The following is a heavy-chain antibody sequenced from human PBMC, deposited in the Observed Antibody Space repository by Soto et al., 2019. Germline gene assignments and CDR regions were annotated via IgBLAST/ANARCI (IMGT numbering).Heavy chain of an antibody. J-gene: IGHJ3*02. CDR2: IKSKTDGGTT. V-gene: IGHV3-15*01. CDR3: TTDSEPQLAYGDHDAFDI. D-gene: IGHD6-13*01. CDR1: GFTFSNAW. Sequence: GGSLRLSCAASGFTFSNAWMSWVRQAPGKGLEWVGRIKSKTDGGTTDYAAPVKGRFTISRDDSKNTLYLQMNSLKTEDTAVYYCTTDSEPQLAYGDHDAFDIWGQGTMVTVSS.